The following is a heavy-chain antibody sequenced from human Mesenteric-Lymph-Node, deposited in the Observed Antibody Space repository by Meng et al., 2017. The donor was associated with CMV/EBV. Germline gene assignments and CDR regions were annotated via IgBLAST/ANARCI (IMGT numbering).Heavy chain of an antibody. CDR2: ISHDGSNK. D-gene: IGHD1-1*01. Sequence: GESLKISCAASGFTFSSYAMHWVRQAPGKGLQWVALISHDGSNKYYADSVKGRFTSSRDNSKNTVYVQMNSLRPEDTAVYYCARDPQLETDAFDIWGQGTMVTVS. CDR3: ARDPQLETDAFDI. V-gene: IGHV3-30-3*01. CDR1: GFTFSSYA. J-gene: IGHJ3*02.